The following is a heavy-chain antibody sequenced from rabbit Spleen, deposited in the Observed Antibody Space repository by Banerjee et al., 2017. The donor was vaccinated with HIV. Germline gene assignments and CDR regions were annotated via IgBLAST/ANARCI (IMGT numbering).Heavy chain of an antibody. J-gene: IGHJ4*01. CDR2: IDVIGDRTI. V-gene: IGHV1S40*01. Sequence: QSLEESGGDLVKPGASLTLTCTASGFSFSSNYWLCWVRQAPGKGLEWIACIDVIGDRTIHYATWAKGRFTISKTSSTVTLLMTSLTAADTATYFCARDLAGREDFDLWGPGTLVTVS. CDR1: GFSFSSNYW. D-gene: IGHD4-2*01. CDR3: ARDLAGREDFDL.